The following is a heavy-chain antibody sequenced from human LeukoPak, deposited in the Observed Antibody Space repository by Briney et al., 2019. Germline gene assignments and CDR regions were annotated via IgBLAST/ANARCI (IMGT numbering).Heavy chain of an antibody. Sequence: PGGSLRLSCAASGFTFSSYAMSWVRQAPGKGLEWVSAISGSGGSTYYADSAKGRFTISRDNSKNTLYLQMNSLRAEDTAVYYCAKVSWTVTTQTGLDYWGQGTLVTVSS. V-gene: IGHV3-23*01. CDR1: GFTFSSYA. J-gene: IGHJ4*02. CDR2: ISGSGGST. CDR3: AKVSWTVTTQTGLDY. D-gene: IGHD4-17*01.